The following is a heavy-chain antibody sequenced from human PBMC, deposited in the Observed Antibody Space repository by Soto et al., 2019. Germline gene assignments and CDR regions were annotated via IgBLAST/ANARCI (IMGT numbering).Heavy chain of an antibody. CDR1: GGTFSTFG. V-gene: IGHV1-69*13. CDR3: AKSAPMDAGDKYYYDF. CDR2: IIPFFGTA. D-gene: IGHD4-17*01. J-gene: IGHJ4*02. Sequence: SVKVSFKASGGTFSTFGISWVRQAPGQGLEWMGGIIPFFGTARYSQKFEDRITITADESTNTVYMDLRSLTSEDTAIYYCAKSAPMDAGDKYYYDFWGQGALVTVSS.